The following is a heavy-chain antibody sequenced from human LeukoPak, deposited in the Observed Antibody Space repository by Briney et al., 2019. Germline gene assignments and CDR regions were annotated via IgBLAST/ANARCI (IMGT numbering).Heavy chain of an antibody. CDR2: ISSSGST. J-gene: IGHJ3*02. CDR1: GASISSYY. V-gene: IGHV4-4*07. Sequence: SETLSLTCSVSGASISSYYWSWIRQPAGKGLEWIGRISSSGSTNYNPSLKSRVTISVDTSKNQFSLKLSSVTAADTAVYFCARGPYSYDSSGAFDIWGQGTMVTVSS. D-gene: IGHD3-22*01. CDR3: ARGPYSYDSSGAFDI.